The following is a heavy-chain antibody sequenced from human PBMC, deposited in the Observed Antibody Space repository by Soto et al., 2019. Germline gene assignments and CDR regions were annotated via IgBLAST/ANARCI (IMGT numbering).Heavy chain of an antibody. CDR3: ARLDIWAATYSFDY. CDR1: GGSISSSSYY. CDR2: IYYSGTT. J-gene: IGHJ4*02. Sequence: QLQLQESGPGLVKPSETLSLTCTVSGGSISSSSYYWGWIRQPPGKGLEWIGSIYYSGTTYYNPSLKSRVTFSVDTTENQVSLKLNSVTAADTAVYYCARLDIWAATYSFDYWGQGTLVTVSS. V-gene: IGHV4-39*01. D-gene: IGHD2-15*01.